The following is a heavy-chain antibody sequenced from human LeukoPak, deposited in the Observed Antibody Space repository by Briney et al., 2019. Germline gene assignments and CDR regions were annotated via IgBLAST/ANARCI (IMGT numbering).Heavy chain of an antibody. J-gene: IGHJ4*02. V-gene: IGHV3-7*04. D-gene: IGHD3/OR15-3a*01. Sequence: PGGSLRLSCAASGFTFSNYWMRWVRQAPGKGLEWVTNIHQDGNEKYYVDSVKGRFTISRDNAMNLPHLQMDSLRVEDTAVYYCARGDDFSGDYWGQGTLVTVSS. CDR2: IHQDGNEK. CDR1: GFTFSNYW. CDR3: ARGDDFSGDY.